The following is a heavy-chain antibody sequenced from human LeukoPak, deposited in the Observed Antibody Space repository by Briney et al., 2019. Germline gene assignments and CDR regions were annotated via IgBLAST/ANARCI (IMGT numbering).Heavy chain of an antibody. CDR2: IIPILGIA. CDR1: GGTFSSYT. D-gene: IGHD3-3*01. Sequence: ASVKVSCKASGGTFSSYTTSWVRQAPGQGLEWMGRIIPILGIANYAQKFQGRVTITADKSTSTAYMELSSLRSEDTAVYYCARGLYYDFWSGYYTWFDPWGQGTLVTVSS. V-gene: IGHV1-69*02. J-gene: IGHJ5*02. CDR3: ARGLYYDFWSGYYTWFDP.